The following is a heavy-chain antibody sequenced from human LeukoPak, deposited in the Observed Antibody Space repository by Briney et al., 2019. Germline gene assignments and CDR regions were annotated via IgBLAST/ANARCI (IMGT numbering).Heavy chain of an antibody. CDR3: ARRETNWGYKSFDY. Sequence: SETLSLTCTVSGGSISSSSYYWGWIRQPPGKGLEWIGSIYYSGSTYYNPSLKSRVIISVDTSKNQFSLKLSSVTAADTAVYYCARRETNWGYKSFDYWGQGTLVTVSS. J-gene: IGHJ4*02. CDR2: IYYSGST. D-gene: IGHD7-27*01. V-gene: IGHV4-39*01. CDR1: GGSISSSSYY.